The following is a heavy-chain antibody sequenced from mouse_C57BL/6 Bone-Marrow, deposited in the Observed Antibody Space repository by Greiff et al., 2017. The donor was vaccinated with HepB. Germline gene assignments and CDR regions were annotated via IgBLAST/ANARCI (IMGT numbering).Heavy chain of an antibody. D-gene: IGHD1-1*01. J-gene: IGHJ3*01. CDR3: ARPLRGSSYGFAY. V-gene: IGHV1-64*01. Sequence: VQLQQSGAELVKPGASVKLSCKASGYTFTSYWMHWVKQRPGQGLEWIGMIHPNSGSTNYNEKFKSKATLTVDKSSSTAYMQLSSLTSEDSAVYYCARPLRGSSYGFAYWGQGTLVTVSA. CDR1: GYTFTSYW. CDR2: IHPNSGST.